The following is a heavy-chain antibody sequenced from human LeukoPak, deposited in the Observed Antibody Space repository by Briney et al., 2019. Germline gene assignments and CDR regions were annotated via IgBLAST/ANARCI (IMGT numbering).Heavy chain of an antibody. CDR3: ANFRTYYYDSSGSQDEYFQH. D-gene: IGHD3-22*01. V-gene: IGHV3-30*02. Sequence: PGGSLRLSCAASGFTFSSYGMHWVRQAPGKGLEWVAFIRYDGSNKYYADSVKGRFTISRDNSKNTLYLQMNSLRAGDTAVYYCANFRTYYYDSSGSQDEYFQHWAQGTLVTVSS. CDR1: GFTFSSYG. J-gene: IGHJ1*01. CDR2: IRYDGSNK.